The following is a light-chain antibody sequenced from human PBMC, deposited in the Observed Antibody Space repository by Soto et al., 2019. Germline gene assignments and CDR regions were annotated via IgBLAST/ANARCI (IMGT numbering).Light chain of an antibody. CDR3: QQYDNLHMYT. J-gene: IGKJ2*01. Sequence: DIQRTQAPSSLSASVGDRVTITCQARQDISNYLNWYQQKPGKARKLLIYDASNLETGVQSRFSGSGSGTDFTFTISSLQPEDIATYYCQQYDNLHMYTFVQGTKLEI. V-gene: IGKV1-33*01. CDR1: QDISNY. CDR2: DAS.